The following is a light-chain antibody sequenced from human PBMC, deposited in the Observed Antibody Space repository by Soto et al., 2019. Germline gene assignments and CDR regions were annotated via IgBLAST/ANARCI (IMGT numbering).Light chain of an antibody. J-gene: IGLJ2*01. CDR1: SSDFGRNY. CDR3: SSFSSNTLV. Sequence: QSALTQPASVSGSPGQSITISCTGASSDFGRNYVSWYQQQHPGKAPKLIIYDVSNRPSGVSNRFSGSKFDNTASLTISGLQPEDESDYYCSSFSSNTLVFGGGTKLT. V-gene: IGLV2-14*03. CDR2: DVS.